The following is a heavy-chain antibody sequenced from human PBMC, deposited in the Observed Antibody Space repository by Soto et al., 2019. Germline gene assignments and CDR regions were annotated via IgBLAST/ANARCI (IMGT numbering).Heavy chain of an antibody. D-gene: IGHD6-19*01. Sequence: PGGSLRLSCAASGFTFSSYAMSWVRQAPGKGLEWVSAISGSGGSTYYADSVKGRFTISRDNSRNTLYLQMNSLRAEDTAVYYCAKDPPRYSSGWTGFDYWGQGTLVTVSS. V-gene: IGHV3-23*01. J-gene: IGHJ4*02. CDR1: GFTFSSYA. CDR3: AKDPPRYSSGWTGFDY. CDR2: ISGSGGST.